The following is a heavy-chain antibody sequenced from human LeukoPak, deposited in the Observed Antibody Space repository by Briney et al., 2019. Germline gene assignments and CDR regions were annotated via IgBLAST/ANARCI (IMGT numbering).Heavy chain of an antibody. D-gene: IGHD3-10*01. CDR2: INSSGYTI. J-gene: IGHJ4*02. CDR3: AKDSAEWFGELLPVDY. Sequence: GGSLRLSCAASGFTFSDYYMSWVRQAPGKRLEWVSYINSSGYTIYYADSVKGRFTISRDNAKNSLYLQMNSLRAEDTAVYYCAKDSAEWFGELLPVDYWGQGTLVTVSS. V-gene: IGHV3-11*04. CDR1: GFTFSDYY.